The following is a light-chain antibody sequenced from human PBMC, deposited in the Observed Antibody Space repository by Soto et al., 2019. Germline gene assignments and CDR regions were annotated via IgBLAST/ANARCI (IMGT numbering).Light chain of an antibody. CDR1: SSDVGGYNY. V-gene: IGLV2-14*01. Sequence: QSVLTQPASVSGSPGQSITTSCTGTSSDVGGYNYVCWYRQHPGKAPQLMIYEVTNRPSGVSDRFSGSKSGNTASLTISGLQAEDEADYYCSSYTSSSTLYVFGTGTKAPS. J-gene: IGLJ1*01. CDR3: SSYTSSSTLYV. CDR2: EVT.